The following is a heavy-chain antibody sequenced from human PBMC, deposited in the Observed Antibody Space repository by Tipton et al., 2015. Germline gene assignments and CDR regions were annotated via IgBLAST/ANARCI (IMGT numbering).Heavy chain of an antibody. CDR3: ARRKPMYSYNRSGALAYWYFDL. V-gene: IGHV4-39*01. Sequence: TLSLTCTVSGGSISSHDYYWGWIRQPPGKGLQWIGSVYFGGYTCHNPSLKSRVTISVDTSKSQFSLKLPSVTAADTAVYFCARRKPMYSYNRSGALAYWYFDLWGRGTLVTVSS. CDR2: VYFGGYT. CDR1: GGSISSHDYY. D-gene: IGHD3-22*01. J-gene: IGHJ2*01.